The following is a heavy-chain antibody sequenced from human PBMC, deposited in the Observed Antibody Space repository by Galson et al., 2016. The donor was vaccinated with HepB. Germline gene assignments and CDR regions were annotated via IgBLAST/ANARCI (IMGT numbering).Heavy chain of an antibody. J-gene: IGHJ4*02. V-gene: IGHV4-4*02. D-gene: IGHD3-10*01. Sequence: ETLSLTCGVSGGSITNGNWWSWVRQSPGKGLEWIGEIFRTGYTNYNPSLMSRLTISMDKSRNQFSLELNSVTAADTAVYYCARDFVGWFGEYTFFDYWGQGTPVTVSS. CDR2: IFRTGYT. CDR3: ARDFVGWFGEYTFFDY. CDR1: GGSITNGNW.